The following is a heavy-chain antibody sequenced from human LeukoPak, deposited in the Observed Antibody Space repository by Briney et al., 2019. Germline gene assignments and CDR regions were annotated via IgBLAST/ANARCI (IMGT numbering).Heavy chain of an antibody. D-gene: IGHD6-13*01. CDR2: IRYDGSNK. V-gene: IGHV3-30*02. Sequence: PGGSLRLSCAASGFTFSSYGMHWVRQAPGKGLEWVAFIRYDGSNKYYADSVKGRFTISRDNSKNTLYLQMNSLRAEDTAVYYCAKDNSAAAGTAEYFQHWGQGTLVTVSS. J-gene: IGHJ1*01. CDR3: AKDNSAAAGTAEYFQH. CDR1: GFTFSSYG.